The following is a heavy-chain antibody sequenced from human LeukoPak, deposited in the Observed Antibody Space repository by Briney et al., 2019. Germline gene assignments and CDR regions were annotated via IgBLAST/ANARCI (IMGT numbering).Heavy chain of an antibody. CDR1: GFTFSTNA. CDR3: AKECYDRSGYCFDY. J-gene: IGHJ4*02. V-gene: IGHV3-23*01. Sequence: GGSLRLSCAASGFTFSTNAMSWVRQAPGKGLEWVSGITGSDIRTYNADSAEGRFTITRDNSKSALYLQMNNLRAEDTAVYYFAKECYDRSGYCFDYWGKGTLVTVSS. CDR2: ITGSDIRT. D-gene: IGHD3-22*01.